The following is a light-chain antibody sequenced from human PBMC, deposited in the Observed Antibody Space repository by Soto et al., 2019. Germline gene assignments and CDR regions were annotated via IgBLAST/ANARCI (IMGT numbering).Light chain of an antibody. CDR2: GAS. Sequence: EIVLTQSPATLSVSPGERATLSCRASQTVGTSLVWYQQKPGQAPSLLIYGASTRAAGIPARFSGSGSGTAFTLTISSLQSEDFAVYYCQQHNAWPLTFDGGTEVEIK. J-gene: IGKJ4*01. CDR1: QTVGTS. V-gene: IGKV3-15*01. CDR3: QQHNAWPLT.